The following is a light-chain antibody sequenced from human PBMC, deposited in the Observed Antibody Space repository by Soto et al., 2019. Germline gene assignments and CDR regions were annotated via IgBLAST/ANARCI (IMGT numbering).Light chain of an antibody. Sequence: EIVLTQCPVTLSLSPGQRFTLSCMAIQSVGSDYLAWYQQKPGQAPRLLIYDASSRATGIPVRFSGSGSGTDFTITISSLQTEDFANYYCQQSYSNPLTVGGGTQLEIK. CDR2: DAS. CDR3: QQSYSNPLT. V-gene: IGKV3D-20*02. CDR1: QSVGSDY. J-gene: IGKJ4*01.